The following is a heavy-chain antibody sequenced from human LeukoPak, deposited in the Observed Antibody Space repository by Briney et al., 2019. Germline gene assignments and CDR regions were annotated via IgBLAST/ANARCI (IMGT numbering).Heavy chain of an antibody. CDR3: ARDGCSGGSCYLDY. CDR1: GFTVSSNY. D-gene: IGHD2-15*01. Sequence: PGGSLRLSCAASGFTVSSNYMSWVRQAPGKGLEWVSVIYSGGSTYYADSVKGRFTISRDNSKNTLYLQMNSLRAEDTAVYYCARDGCSGGSCYLDYWGQGTLVTVSS. V-gene: IGHV3-66*01. J-gene: IGHJ4*02. CDR2: IYSGGST.